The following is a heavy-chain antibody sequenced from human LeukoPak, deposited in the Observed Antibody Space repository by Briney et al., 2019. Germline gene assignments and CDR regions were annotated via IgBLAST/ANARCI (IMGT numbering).Heavy chain of an antibody. CDR2: IYPGDSDI. D-gene: IGHD3-3*01. CDR3: ARQRDLRWFDP. J-gene: IGHJ5*02. V-gene: IGHV5-51*01. Sequence: GESLQISCQGSGYSFTSYWIGWVRQMPGKGLEWMGIIYPGDSDIRYSPSFQGQVTISADKSISTAYLQWSSLKASDTAMYYCARQRDLRWFDPWGQGTLVTVSS. CDR1: GYSFTSYW.